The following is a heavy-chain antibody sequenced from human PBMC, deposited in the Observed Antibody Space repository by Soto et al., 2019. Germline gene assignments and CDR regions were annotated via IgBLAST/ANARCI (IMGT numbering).Heavy chain of an antibody. J-gene: IGHJ5*02. D-gene: IGHD1-7*01. V-gene: IGHV3-23*01. Sequence: EVQLLESGGGLVQPGGSLRLSCAASGFTFSSYAMSWVRQAPGKGLEWVSDISGSGGSTYYADSVKGRFTISRDNPKNTLYLQMNSLRAEDTAVYYCAKGPRNYEDNWFDPWGQGTLVTVSS. CDR1: GFTFSSYA. CDR3: AKGPRNYEDNWFDP. CDR2: ISGSGGST.